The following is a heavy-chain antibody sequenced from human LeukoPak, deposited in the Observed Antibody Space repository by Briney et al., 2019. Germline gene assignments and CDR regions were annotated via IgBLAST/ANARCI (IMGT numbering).Heavy chain of an antibody. J-gene: IGHJ3*02. CDR2: ISSSSTYI. D-gene: IGHD4-23*01. CDR3: ARDKYGGNSNAFDI. Sequence: GGSLRLACAASGFAFSSYPMSWVRQAPGKGLEWVSSISSSSTYIFYADSVKGRFTISRDSAKNSLYLQMNSLRAEDTAVYYCARDKYGGNSNAFDIWGQGTLVTVSS. V-gene: IGHV3-21*01. CDR1: GFAFSSYP.